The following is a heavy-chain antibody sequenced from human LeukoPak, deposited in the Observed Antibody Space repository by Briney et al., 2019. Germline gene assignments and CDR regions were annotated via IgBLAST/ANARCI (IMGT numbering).Heavy chain of an antibody. V-gene: IGHV3-48*04. CDR2: ISSSSSTI. Sequence: PGGSLRLSCAASGFTFSSYSMNWVRQAPGKGLEWVSYISSSSSTIYYADSVKGRFTISRDNAKNSLYLQMNSLRAEDTALYYCAKAGDDILTGPMAVGAFDIWGQGTMVTVSS. CDR3: AKAGDDILTGPMAVGAFDI. D-gene: IGHD3-9*01. J-gene: IGHJ3*02. CDR1: GFTFSSYS.